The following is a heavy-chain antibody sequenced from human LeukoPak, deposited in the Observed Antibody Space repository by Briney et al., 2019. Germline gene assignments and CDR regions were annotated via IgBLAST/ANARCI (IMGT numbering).Heavy chain of an antibody. CDR2: IYTSGST. V-gene: IGHV4-4*07. CDR1: GGSISSYY. D-gene: IGHD6-13*01. J-gene: IGHJ5*02. CDR3: AGEQQQLVP. Sequence: SETLSLTCTVSGGSISSYYWSWIPQPAGKGLEWIGRIYTSGSTTDYPTLKSRVTMSVDTSKNQFSLKLSSVTAADTAVYYCAGEQQQLVPWGQGTLVTVSS.